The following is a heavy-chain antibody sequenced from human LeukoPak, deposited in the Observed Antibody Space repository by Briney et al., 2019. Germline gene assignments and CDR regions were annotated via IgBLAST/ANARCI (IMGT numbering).Heavy chain of an antibody. D-gene: IGHD3-10*01. CDR3: ARYVVYGSGFYYFDY. J-gene: IGHJ4*02. CDR2: INYSGST. Sequence: PSETLSLTCTVSGGSISSSSYYWSWIRQPPGKGLEWIATINYSGSTYYNPSLKSRVTLSVDTSKNQFSLKLSSVTAADTTVYYCARYVVYGSGFYYFDYWGQGTLVTVSS. V-gene: IGHV4-39*01. CDR1: GGSISSSSYY.